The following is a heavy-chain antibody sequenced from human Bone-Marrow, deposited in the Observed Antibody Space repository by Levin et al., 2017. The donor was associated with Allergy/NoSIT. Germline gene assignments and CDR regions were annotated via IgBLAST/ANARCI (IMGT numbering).Heavy chain of an antibody. Sequence: SCIASGFSFNTYEMNWVRQAPGKGLEWISYISGSGNTVYYADSVKGRFTISRDNARNSLYLHMNSLRPEDTAVYYCAGKPLSSWLYWYFDLWGRGTLVTVSS. V-gene: IGHV3-48*03. CDR1: GFSFNTYE. CDR3: AGKPLSSWLYWYFDL. J-gene: IGHJ2*01. CDR2: ISGSGNTV. D-gene: IGHD6-19*01.